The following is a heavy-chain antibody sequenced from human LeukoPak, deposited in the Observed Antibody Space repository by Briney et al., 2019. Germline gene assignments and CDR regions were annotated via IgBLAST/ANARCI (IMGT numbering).Heavy chain of an antibody. CDR3: ARGTRYYDSSGYYLVDY. Sequence: SETLSLTCAVYGGSLSGYYWSWIRQPPGKGLEWIGEINHSGSTNYNPSLKSRVTISVDTSKNQFSLKLSSVTAADTAVYYCARGTRYYDSSGYYLVDYWGQGTLVTVSS. V-gene: IGHV4-34*01. J-gene: IGHJ4*02. CDR1: GGSLSGYY. D-gene: IGHD3-22*01. CDR2: INHSGST.